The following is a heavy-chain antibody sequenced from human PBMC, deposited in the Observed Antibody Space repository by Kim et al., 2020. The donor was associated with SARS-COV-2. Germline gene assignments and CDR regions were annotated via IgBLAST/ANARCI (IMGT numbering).Heavy chain of an antibody. V-gene: IGHV3-23*01. J-gene: IGHJ4*02. D-gene: IGHD3-10*01. CDR3: AGYYYGSGSYYRSIDY. Sequence: SVKGRFTISRDNSKTTLYLQMNSLRAEDTAIYYCAGYYYGSGSYYRSIDYWGQGTLVTVSS.